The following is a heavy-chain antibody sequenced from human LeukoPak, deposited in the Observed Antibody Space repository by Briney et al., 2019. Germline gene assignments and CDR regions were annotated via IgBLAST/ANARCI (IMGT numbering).Heavy chain of an antibody. CDR1: GGSISSYY. V-gene: IGHV4-59*08. CDR3: ARVEGGTYFDYYYMDV. J-gene: IGHJ6*03. CDR2: IYYSGST. Sequence: SETLSLTCTVSGGSISSYYWSWIRQPPGKGLEWIGYIYYSGSTNYNPSLKSRVTISVDTSKNQFSPKLSSVTAADTAVYYCARVEGGTYFDYYYMDVWGKGTTVTVSS. D-gene: IGHD3-16*01.